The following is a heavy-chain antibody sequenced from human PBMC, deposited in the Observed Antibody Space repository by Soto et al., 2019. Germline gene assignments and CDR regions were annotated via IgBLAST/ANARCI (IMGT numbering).Heavy chain of an antibody. CDR1: GFRFSDNY. V-gene: IGHV3-11*01. D-gene: IGHD3-10*01. CDR3: AGDPYYYGSAF. CDR2: ISSGGTTM. J-gene: IGHJ4*02. Sequence: QVQLVESGGGLVEPGGSLRLSCAASGFRFSDNYMTWIRQAPGKGLEWVSKISSGGTTMYYADSVKGRFTVSRDNAQNSLYLQMNGLRAEDTAVYYCAGDPYYYGSAFWGQGTLVTVSS.